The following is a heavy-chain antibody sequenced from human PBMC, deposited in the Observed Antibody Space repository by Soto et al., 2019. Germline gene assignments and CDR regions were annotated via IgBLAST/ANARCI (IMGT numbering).Heavy chain of an antibody. J-gene: IGHJ6*03. Sequence: EVQLVESGGGLVQPGGSLRLSCATSGFILSDCAMNWVRQAPGKGLEWVSYISSSSSVIDYADSVKGRFTVSRDNAGNSLYLKMNSRRAEDTAVYYCARDLSWGSNWYYYMDVWGKGTTVTVSS. D-gene: IGHD7-27*01. CDR2: ISSSSSVI. CDR1: GFILSDCA. CDR3: ARDLSWGSNWYYYMDV. V-gene: IGHV3-48*01.